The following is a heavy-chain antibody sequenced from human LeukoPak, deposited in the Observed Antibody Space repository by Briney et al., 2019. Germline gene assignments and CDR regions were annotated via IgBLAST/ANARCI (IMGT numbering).Heavy chain of an antibody. CDR1: GYTFTSYD. D-gene: IGHD3-10*01. CDR3: ASSNMVRGVIISRPLDY. CDR2: MNPNSGNT. Sequence: ASVKVSCKASGYTFTSYDINWVRQATGQGLEWMGWMNPNSGNTGYAQKFQGRVTMTRNTSISTAYMELSSLRSEDTAVYYCASSNMVRGVIISRPLDYWGQGTLGTVSS. J-gene: IGHJ4*02. V-gene: IGHV1-8*01.